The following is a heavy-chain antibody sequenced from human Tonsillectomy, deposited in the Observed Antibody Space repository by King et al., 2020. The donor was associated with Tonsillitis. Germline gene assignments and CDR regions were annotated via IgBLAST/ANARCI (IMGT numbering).Heavy chain of an antibody. D-gene: IGHD4-17*01. CDR2: TYYRSKWYN. CDR1: GDSVSRNSAA. CDR3: ARLYGDYPFFYFDY. Sequence: VQLQQSGPGLVKPSQTLSLTCAISGDSVSRNSAAWSWIRQSPSRGLEWLGRTYYRSKWYNDYAVSVKSRITINPDTSKNRVSLQLNSVTPEDTAVYYCARLYGDYPFFYFDYWGQGTLVTVSS. J-gene: IGHJ4*02. V-gene: IGHV6-1*01.